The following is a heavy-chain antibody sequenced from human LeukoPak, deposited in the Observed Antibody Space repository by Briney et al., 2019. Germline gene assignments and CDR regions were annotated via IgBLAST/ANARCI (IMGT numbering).Heavy chain of an antibody. J-gene: IGHJ6*03. D-gene: IGHD2-8*01. Sequence: KAGGSLRLSCTASGFTFGDYAMSWVRQAPGKGLEWVGFIRSKAYGWTTEYAASVKGRFTISRDDSKSIAYLQLNSLKTEDTAVYYCTVCRGNYYYYYMDVWGKGTTVTVSS. CDR1: GFTFGDYA. V-gene: IGHV3-49*04. CDR2: IRSKAYGWTT. CDR3: TVCRGNYYYYYMDV.